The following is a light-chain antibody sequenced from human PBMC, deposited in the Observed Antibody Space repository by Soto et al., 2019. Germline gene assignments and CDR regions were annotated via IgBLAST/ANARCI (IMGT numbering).Light chain of an antibody. CDR3: QQSYSTPLT. CDR1: QSINSY. V-gene: IGKV1-39*01. J-gene: IGKJ4*01. Sequence: DIQMTQSPSSLSASVGDRVTITCRASQSINSYLNWYQQKPGQAPKLLIYVASSLQSGVPSRFSGSGSGTDFTLTISSLQPEDFATYYFQQSYSTPLTFGGGTEVEIK. CDR2: VAS.